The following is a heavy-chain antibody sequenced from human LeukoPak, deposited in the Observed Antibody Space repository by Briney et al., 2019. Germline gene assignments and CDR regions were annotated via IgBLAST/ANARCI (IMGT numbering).Heavy chain of an antibody. CDR1: GYTFSSSY. CDR3: ARGSRITMVRGVIPYYYYYMDV. J-gene: IGHJ6*03. CDR2: IIPIFGTA. D-gene: IGHD3-10*01. V-gene: IGHV1-69*13. Sequence: ASVKVSCKASGYTFSSSYMHWVRQAPGQGLEWMGGIIPIFGTANYAQKFQGRVTITADESTSTAYMELSSLRSEDTAVYYCARGSRITMVRGVIPYYYYYMDVWGKGTTVTISS.